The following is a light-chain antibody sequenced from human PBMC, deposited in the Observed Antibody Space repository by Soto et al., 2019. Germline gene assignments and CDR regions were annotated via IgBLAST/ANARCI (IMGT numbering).Light chain of an antibody. CDR3: SSYTTTSTLV. Sequence: QSVLTQPLSVSGSPGQSITISCTGTSSDVGGYKYVSWYQLHPGKAPKLMIYEVSNRPSGISNRFSASKSGNTASLTISGLQAEDEADYYCSSYTTTSTLVFGGGTKVTVL. J-gene: IGLJ3*02. CDR2: EVS. CDR1: SSDVGGYKY. V-gene: IGLV2-14*01.